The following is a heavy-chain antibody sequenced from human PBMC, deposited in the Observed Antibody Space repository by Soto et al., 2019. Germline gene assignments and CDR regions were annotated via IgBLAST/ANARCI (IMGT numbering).Heavy chain of an antibody. V-gene: IGHV4-59*01. CDR2: IYYSGST. J-gene: IGHJ6*02. Sequence: PSETLSLTCTVSGGSISSYYWSWIRQPPGKGLEWIGYIYYSGSTNYNPSLKSRVTISVDTSKNQFSLKLSSVTAADTAVYYCARSIVGTTRYNSGTDVWGQGTTVTVSS. CDR1: GGSISSYY. CDR3: ARSIVGTTRYNSGTDV. D-gene: IGHD1-26*01.